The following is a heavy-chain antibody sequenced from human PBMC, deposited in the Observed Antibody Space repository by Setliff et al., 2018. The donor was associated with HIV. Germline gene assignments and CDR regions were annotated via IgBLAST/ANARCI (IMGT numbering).Heavy chain of an antibody. Sequence: KPSETLSLTCAVYNASFTDYYRGWIRQAPGKGLEWIGEINQSGSTNYNSSLKNRVTMSINLSKNQFSLTLTSVTAADTAVYYCAVRAYGPLEYWARGNQVTVSS. D-gene: IGHD4-17*01. V-gene: IGHV4-34*01. CDR3: AVRAYGPLEY. J-gene: IGHJ4*02. CDR1: NASFTDYY. CDR2: INQSGST.